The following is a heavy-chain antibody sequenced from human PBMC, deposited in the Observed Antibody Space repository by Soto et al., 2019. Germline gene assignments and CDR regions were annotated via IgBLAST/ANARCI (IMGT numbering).Heavy chain of an antibody. CDR3: ARGPYYYGSGSYSRSWYNWFDP. D-gene: IGHD3-10*01. CDR1: GGSFSGYY. CDR2: INHSGST. J-gene: IGHJ5*02. V-gene: IGHV4-34*01. Sequence: SETLSLTCAVYGGSFSGYYWSWIRQPPGKGLEWIGEINHSGSTNYNPSLKSRVTISVDTSKNQFSLKLSSVTAADTAVYYCARGPYYYGSGSYSRSWYNWFDPWGQGTLVAVSS.